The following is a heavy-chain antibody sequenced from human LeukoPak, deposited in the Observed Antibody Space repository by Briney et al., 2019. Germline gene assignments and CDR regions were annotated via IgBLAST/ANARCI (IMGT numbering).Heavy chain of an antibody. CDR2: ISSSGSTI. J-gene: IGHJ3*02. CDR1: GFTFRSYE. CDR3: ARMPSDSNNYYWAFDI. Sequence: GGSLRLSCAASGFTFRSYEMNWVRQAPGKGLEWVSYISSSGSTIYYADSVRGRFTISRDNAKSSLFLQMNSLRAEDTAVYYCARMPSDSNNYYWAFDIWGQGTMVTVSS. V-gene: IGHV3-48*03. D-gene: IGHD1-26*01.